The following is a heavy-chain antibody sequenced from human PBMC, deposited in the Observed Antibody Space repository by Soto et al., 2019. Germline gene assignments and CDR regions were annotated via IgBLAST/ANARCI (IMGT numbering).Heavy chain of an antibody. Sequence: SETLSLTCTVSGGSISSSSYYWGWIRQPPGKGLEWIGSIYYSGSTYYNPSLKSRVTISVDTSKNQFSLKLSSVTAADTAVYYCARYIWGSRTHFDYWGQGTLVTVSS. CDR3: ARYIWGSRTHFDY. D-gene: IGHD3-16*01. J-gene: IGHJ4*02. V-gene: IGHV4-39*01. CDR1: GGSISSSSYY. CDR2: IYYSGST.